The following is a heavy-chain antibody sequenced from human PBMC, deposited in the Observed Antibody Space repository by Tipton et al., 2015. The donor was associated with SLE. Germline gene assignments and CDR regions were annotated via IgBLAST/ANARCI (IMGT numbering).Heavy chain of an antibody. CDR2: INHREST. CDR1: GGSFSGYY. CDR3: ARGNPHGDYDWTPRNWLGP. J-gene: IGHJ5*02. Sequence: AGLVKPSDTLSLTCAVYGGSFSGYYWTWIRQPPGKGLEWIGEINHRESTTYNPSLKSRVTISLDTPKNQFSLRLTSMTAADTAVYYCARGNPHGDYDWTPRNWLGPWGQGTLVTVSP. V-gene: IGHV4-34*01. D-gene: IGHD4-17*01.